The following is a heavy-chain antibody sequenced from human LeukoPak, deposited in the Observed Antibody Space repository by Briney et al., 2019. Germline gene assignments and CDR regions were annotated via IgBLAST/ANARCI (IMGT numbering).Heavy chain of an antibody. CDR3: ARQYLSGHTDY. J-gene: IGHJ4*02. V-gene: IGHV5-51*01. CDR2: INPGDSDT. Sequence: GESLKISCKVSGYSFTSYWIGWVRQMPGKGLEWMGIINPGDSDTTYSPSFQGQVTISADKSISTAYLQCTSLKASDTAMFYCARQYLSGHTDYWGQGTLVTVSS. D-gene: IGHD6-19*01. CDR1: GYSFTSYW.